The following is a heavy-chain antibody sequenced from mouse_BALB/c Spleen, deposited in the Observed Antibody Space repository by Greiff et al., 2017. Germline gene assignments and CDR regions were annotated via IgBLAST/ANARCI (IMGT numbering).Heavy chain of an antibody. Sequence: QVQLQQPGAELVKPGASVKMSCKASGYTFTSYNMHWVKQTPGQGLEWIGAIYPGNGDTSYNQKFKGKATLTADKSSSTAYMQLSSLTSEDSAVYYCARGRVNWDEGYYAMDYWGQGTSVTVSS. CDR2: IYPGNGDT. CDR1: GYTFTSYN. J-gene: IGHJ4*01. D-gene: IGHD4-1*01. V-gene: IGHV1-12*01. CDR3: ARGRVNWDEGYYAMDY.